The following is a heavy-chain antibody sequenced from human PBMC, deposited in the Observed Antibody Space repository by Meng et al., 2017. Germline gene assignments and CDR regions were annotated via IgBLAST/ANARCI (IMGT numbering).Heavy chain of an antibody. D-gene: IGHD4-17*01. CDR2: ISGSGGST. CDR3: AKEPTVTTFYYYYGMDV. Sequence: GESLKISCAASGFTFSSYAMSWVRQAPGKGPEWVSAISGSGGSTYYADSVKGRFTISRDNSKNTLYLQMNSLRAEDTAVYYCAKEPTVTTFYYYYGMDVWGQGTTVTVSS. V-gene: IGHV3-23*01. CDR1: GFTFSSYA. J-gene: IGHJ6*02.